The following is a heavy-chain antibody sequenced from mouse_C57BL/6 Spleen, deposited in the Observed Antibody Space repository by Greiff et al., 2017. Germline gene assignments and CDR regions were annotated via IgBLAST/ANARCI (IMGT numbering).Heavy chain of an antibody. J-gene: IGHJ1*03. V-gene: IGHV1-20*01. D-gene: IGHD1-1*01. Sequence: EVQLQQSGPGLVKPGGSVKISCTASGYSFTGYFMNWVLQSPGKSLEWIGSINPYNGDTFYNEKFKGQATLTVDKSSSTAYMELRSLTSEDSAVFDCANIGIYYGSSHCYFDVWGTGTTVTVAS. CDR3: ANIGIYYGSSHCYFDV. CDR2: INPYNGDT. CDR1: GYSFTGYF.